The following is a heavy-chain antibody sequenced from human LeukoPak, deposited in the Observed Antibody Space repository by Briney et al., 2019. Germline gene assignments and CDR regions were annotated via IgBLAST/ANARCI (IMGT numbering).Heavy chain of an antibody. CDR2: IYYSGYT. Sequence: SETLSLTCTVSGGSISSYYWSWIRQPPGKGLEYIGYIYYSGYTYYNASLKSQVSISIDTSKNQFSLKLTSVTAADTAVYYCARQTGSGLFILPGGQGTLVTVSS. CDR3: ARQTGSGLFILP. V-gene: IGHV4-59*08. CDR1: GGSISSYY. J-gene: IGHJ4*02. D-gene: IGHD3/OR15-3a*01.